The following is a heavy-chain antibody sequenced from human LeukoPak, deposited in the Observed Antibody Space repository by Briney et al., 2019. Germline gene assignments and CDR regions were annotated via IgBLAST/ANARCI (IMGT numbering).Heavy chain of an antibody. CDR1: GFAFSNFW. V-gene: IGHV3-7*01. D-gene: IGHD2-15*01. J-gene: IGHJ4*02. CDR3: TRDRGVVVVAAARPDY. CDR2: IRQDGSER. Sequence: GGSLRLSCAASGFAFSNFWMSWVRQAPGKGLEWVANIRQDGSERNYVDSVKGRFTISRDNAKNSVYLQMNSLRAEDTAVYYCTRDRGVVVVAAARPDYWGQGTLVTVSS.